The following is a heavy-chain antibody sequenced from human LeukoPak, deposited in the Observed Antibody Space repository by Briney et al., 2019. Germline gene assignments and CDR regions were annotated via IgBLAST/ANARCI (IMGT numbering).Heavy chain of an antibody. CDR2: IYRSGST. J-gene: IGHJ4*02. CDR3: VREFRWNGLDY. D-gene: IGHD1-1*01. Sequence: SETLSLTCAVSGYSINNDYYWGWIRQPPGKGLEWIGSIYRSGSTYYNPSLKSRITLSVDTSKNQLSLKLSSVTAADTAVYYCVREFRWNGLDYWGQGTLVIVSS. CDR1: GYSINNDYY. V-gene: IGHV4-38-2*02.